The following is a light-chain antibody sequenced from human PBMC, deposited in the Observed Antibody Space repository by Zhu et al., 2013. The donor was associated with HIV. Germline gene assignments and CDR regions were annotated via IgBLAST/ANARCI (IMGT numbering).Light chain of an antibody. CDR1: QSVSSN. Sequence: EIVMTQSPATLSVSPGERATLSCRASQSVSSNLAWYQQKPGQAPRLLIYGASTRATGIPARFSGSGSGTEFTLAISSLQSEDLATYYCQQYNNWPLMYTFGQGTKLEIK. CDR2: GAS. J-gene: IGKJ2*01. CDR3: QQYNNWPLMYT. V-gene: IGKV3-15*01.